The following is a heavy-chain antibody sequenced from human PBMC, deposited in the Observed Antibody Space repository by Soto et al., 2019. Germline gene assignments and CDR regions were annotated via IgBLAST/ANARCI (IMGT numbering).Heavy chain of an antibody. J-gene: IGHJ4*02. CDR3: AKGDDNAGDY. V-gene: IGHV3-30*18. CDR2: ISFDGRKK. CDR1: GFSFSNYG. D-gene: IGHD3-9*01. Sequence: PGGSLRLSCTASGFSFSNYGLHWVRQAPGKGLEWVAVISFDGRKKYYADSVKGRFAISRDNSNNTLFLLMDSLSADDTALYYCAKGDDNAGDYWGQGTLVTVYS.